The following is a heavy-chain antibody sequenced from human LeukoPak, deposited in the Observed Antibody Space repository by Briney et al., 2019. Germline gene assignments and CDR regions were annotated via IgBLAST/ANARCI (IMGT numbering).Heavy chain of an antibody. CDR2: IYYSGST. D-gene: IGHD2-8*01. V-gene: IGHV4-39*01. CDR3: ARTQLLHCTNGVCYPGEYYFDY. Sequence: PSETLSLTCTVSGGSISSSSYYWGWIRQPPGKGLEWIGSIYYSGSTYYNPSLKSRVTISVDTSKNQFSLKLSSVTAADTAVYYCARTQLLHCTNGVCYPGEYYFDYWGQGTLVTVSS. J-gene: IGHJ4*02. CDR1: GGSISSSSYY.